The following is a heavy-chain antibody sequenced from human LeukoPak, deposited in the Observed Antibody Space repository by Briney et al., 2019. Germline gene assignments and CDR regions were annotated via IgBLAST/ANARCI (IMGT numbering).Heavy chain of an antibody. D-gene: IGHD1-1*01. Sequence: PSETLSLTCTVSGGSINNYYWSWIRQPAGKGLEWIGRIYSSGSTNYKPSLKSRVTMSVDTSKNQFSVNLTSVTAADTAVYYCVRCRGTTVLTRFDNWGQGTLVTVSS. CDR2: IYSSGST. J-gene: IGHJ4*02. CDR1: GGSINNYY. CDR3: VRCRGTTVLTRFDN. V-gene: IGHV4-4*07.